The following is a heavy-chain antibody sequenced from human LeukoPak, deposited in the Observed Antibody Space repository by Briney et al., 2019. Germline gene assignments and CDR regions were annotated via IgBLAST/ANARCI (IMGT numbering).Heavy chain of an antibody. CDR3: ARDKVLIA. CDR1: GVSFSGYY. CDR2: INHSGST. J-gene: IGHJ5*02. Sequence: SETLSLTCAVYGVSFSGYYWSWIRQPPGKGLEWIGEINHSGSTNYNPSLKSRVTISVDTSKNQFSLKLSSVTAADTAVYYCARDKVLIAWGQGTLVTVSS. V-gene: IGHV4-34*01.